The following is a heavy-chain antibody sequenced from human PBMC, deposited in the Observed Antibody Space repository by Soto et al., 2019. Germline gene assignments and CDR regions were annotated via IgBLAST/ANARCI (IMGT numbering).Heavy chain of an antibody. CDR2: ISGSGGST. J-gene: IGHJ4*02. Sequence: GGSLRLSCAASGFTFSSYAMSWVRQAPGKGLEWVSAISGSGGSTYYADSVKGRFTISRDNSKNTLYLQMNSLRAEDTAVYYCAKVPLGLWFGELLLFLDYWGQGTLVTVSS. CDR1: GFTFSSYA. D-gene: IGHD3-10*01. V-gene: IGHV3-23*01. CDR3: AKVPLGLWFGELLLFLDY.